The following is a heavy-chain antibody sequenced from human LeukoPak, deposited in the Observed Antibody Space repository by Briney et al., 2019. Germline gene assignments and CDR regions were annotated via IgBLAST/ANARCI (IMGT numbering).Heavy chain of an antibody. CDR3: ARVLYSSGWYEYDY. V-gene: IGHV3-9*01. Sequence: GRSLRLSCAASGFTFDDYAMHWVRQAPGKGLEWVSGISWNSGSIGYADSVKGRFTISRDNAKNSLYLQMNSLRAEDTAAYYCARVLYSSGWYEYDYWGQGTLVTVSS. D-gene: IGHD6-19*01. CDR1: GFTFDDYA. CDR2: ISWNSGSI. J-gene: IGHJ4*02.